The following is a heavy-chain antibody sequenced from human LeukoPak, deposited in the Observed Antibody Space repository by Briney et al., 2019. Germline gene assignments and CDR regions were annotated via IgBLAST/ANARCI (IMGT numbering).Heavy chain of an antibody. V-gene: IGHV3-30*02. D-gene: IGHD1-7*01. CDR1: GFTFSNYG. CDR3: AKDLELYFAFDY. CDR2: IRLDGSNR. Sequence: GGSLRLSCAASGFTFSNYGMHWVRQAPGKGLEWVAFIRLDGSNRYYVNSVRGRFTISRDNSKNTLYLQMNSLRTDDTAVYYCAKDLELYFAFDYWGQGTLVTVSS. J-gene: IGHJ4*02.